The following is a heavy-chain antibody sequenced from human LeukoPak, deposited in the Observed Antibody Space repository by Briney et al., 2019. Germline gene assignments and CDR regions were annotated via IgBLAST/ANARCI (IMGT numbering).Heavy chain of an antibody. Sequence: PGGSLRLSCAASGFTFSDYYMSWIRQAPGKGLEWVSYISSSGSTIYYADSVKGRFTISRHNAKNSLYLQMNSLRAEDTAVYYCASHHVVVVAAPYDYWGQGTLVTVSS. D-gene: IGHD2-15*01. CDR2: ISSSGSTI. CDR1: GFTFSDYY. CDR3: ASHHVVVVAAPYDY. J-gene: IGHJ4*02. V-gene: IGHV3-11*01.